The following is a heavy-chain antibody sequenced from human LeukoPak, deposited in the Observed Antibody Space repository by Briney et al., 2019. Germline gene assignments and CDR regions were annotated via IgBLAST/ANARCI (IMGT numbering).Heavy chain of an antibody. Sequence: GGSLRLSCAASGFIFSSYGMHWVRQAPGKGLEWVTFIRYDGSNKYYADSVKGRFTISRDNSKNTLYLQMNSLRAEDTAVYYCARVLGGSGSYSYFDYWGQGTLVTVSS. V-gene: IGHV3-30*02. J-gene: IGHJ4*02. CDR2: IRYDGSNK. CDR3: ARVLGGSGSYSYFDY. CDR1: GFIFSSYG. D-gene: IGHD3-10*01.